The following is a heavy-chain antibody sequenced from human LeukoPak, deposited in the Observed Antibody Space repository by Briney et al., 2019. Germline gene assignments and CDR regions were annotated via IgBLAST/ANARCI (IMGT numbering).Heavy chain of an antibody. CDR2: IYYSGST. V-gene: IGHV4-39*02. J-gene: IGHJ4*02. D-gene: IGHD7-27*01. Sequence: SETLSLTCTVSGGSISSSSYYWGWIRQPPGKGLEWIGSIYYSGSTYYNPSLKSRVTISVDTSKNQFSLKLSSVTAADTAVYYCAGDSIGHLGFDYWGQGTLVTVSS. CDR3: AGDSIGHLGFDY. CDR1: GGSISSSSYY.